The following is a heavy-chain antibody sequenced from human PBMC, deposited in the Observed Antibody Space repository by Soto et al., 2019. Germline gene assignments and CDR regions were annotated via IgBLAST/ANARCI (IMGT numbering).Heavy chain of an antibody. Sequence: EVQLVESGGGLVKPGGSLRLSCAASGLTFSSYSMNWVRQAPGKGLEWVSSISSSSSYIYYADSVKGRFTISRDNAKNSLYLQMNSLRAEDTAVYYCARGLYYYDSSAYYSPWGQGTLVTVSS. V-gene: IGHV3-21*01. CDR2: ISSSSSYI. CDR3: ARGLYYYDSSAYYSP. D-gene: IGHD3-22*01. J-gene: IGHJ5*02. CDR1: GLTFSSYS.